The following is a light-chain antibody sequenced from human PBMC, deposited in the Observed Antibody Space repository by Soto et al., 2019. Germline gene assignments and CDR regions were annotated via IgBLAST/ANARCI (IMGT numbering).Light chain of an antibody. Sequence: QSVLTQPASVSGSPGQSITISCTGTSRDVGGYNYVSWYQQHPGKAPKVMIYEVNNRPSGVSDRFSGSKSGNTASLTISGLQAEDEAVYFCSSYTGSSTLGEMFGGGTNSPS. V-gene: IGLV2-14*01. J-gene: IGLJ3*02. CDR3: SSYTGSSTLGEM. CDR2: EVN. CDR1: SRDVGGYNY.